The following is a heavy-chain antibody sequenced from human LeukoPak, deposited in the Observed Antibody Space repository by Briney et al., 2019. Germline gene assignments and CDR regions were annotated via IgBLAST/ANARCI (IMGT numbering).Heavy chain of an antibody. J-gene: IGHJ3*02. CDR3: AKRVAEESSSWYIDM. D-gene: IGHD6-13*01. CDR1: GFTFSSYS. V-gene: IGHV3-23*01. CDR2: ISGGGGHT. Sequence: PGGSLRLSCAASGFTFSSYSMSWLRQAPGKGLEWVSAISGGGGHTFYADSVKGRVTTSRDNSKNTLYLQMNNLRAEDTAVYYCAKRVAEESSSWYIDMWGQGTMVSVSS.